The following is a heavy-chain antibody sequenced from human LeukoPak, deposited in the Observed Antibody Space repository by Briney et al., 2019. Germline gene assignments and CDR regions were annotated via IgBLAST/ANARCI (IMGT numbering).Heavy chain of an antibody. Sequence: PGGSLRLSCAASGFTFSSYAMHWVRQAPGKGLEWVAVISYDGSNKYYADSVKGRFTISRDNSKNTLYLQMNSLRAEDTAVYYCASGRVVTTSFFDYWGQGTLVTVSS. CDR3: ASGRVVTTSFFDY. V-gene: IGHV3-30-3*01. J-gene: IGHJ4*02. CDR2: ISYDGSNK. CDR1: GFTFSSYA. D-gene: IGHD2-21*02.